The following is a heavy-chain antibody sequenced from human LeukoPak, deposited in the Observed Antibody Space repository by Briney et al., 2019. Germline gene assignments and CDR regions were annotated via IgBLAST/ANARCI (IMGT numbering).Heavy chain of an antibody. CDR3: ASASSHRIAAGGDY. Sequence: GGSLRLSCAASGFTFSNYWMHWVRQAPGKGLVWVSRINTDGSGKNYADSVKGRFTISRDNAKSTLYLQINSLRAEDTAVYYCASASSHRIAAGGDYWGQGTLVTVSS. CDR2: INTDGSGK. CDR1: GFTFSNYW. J-gene: IGHJ4*02. V-gene: IGHV3-74*01. D-gene: IGHD6-13*01.